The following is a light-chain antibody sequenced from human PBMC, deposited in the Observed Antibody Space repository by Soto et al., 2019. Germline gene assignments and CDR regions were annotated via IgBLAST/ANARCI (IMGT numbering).Light chain of an antibody. CDR2: EGT. CDR1: SSDVGSSNL. Sequence: QSALTQPASVSGSPGQSITISCTGTSSDVGSSNLVPWYQQHPGKAPKVMIYEGTQRPSGVSNRFSGSNSGNTASLTISGLQAEDEADYYCYSCAGSSTYVFGGGTKVTVL. CDR3: YSCAGSSTYV. V-gene: IGLV2-23*01. J-gene: IGLJ1*01.